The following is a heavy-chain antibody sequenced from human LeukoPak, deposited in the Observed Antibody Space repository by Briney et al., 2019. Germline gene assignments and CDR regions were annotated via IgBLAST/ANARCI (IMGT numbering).Heavy chain of an antibody. J-gene: IGHJ6*02. CDR3: ARDSGDCSSTSCLLYGMDV. CDR1: GGSFSGYY. CDR2: INHSGST. D-gene: IGHD2-2*01. Sequence: SETLSLTCAVYGGSFSGYYWSWIRQPPGKGLEWIGDINHSGSTNYNPSLKSRVTISVDTSKNQFSLKLSSVTAADTAVYYCARDSGDCSSTSCLLYGMDVWGQGTTVTVSS. V-gene: IGHV4-34*01.